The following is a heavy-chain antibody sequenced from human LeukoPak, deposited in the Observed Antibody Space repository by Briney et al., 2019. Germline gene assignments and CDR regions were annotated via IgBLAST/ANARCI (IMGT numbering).Heavy chain of an antibody. CDR2: INHSGST. CDR1: GGSFSGYY. J-gene: IGHJ4*02. CDR3: ARSHYYDSSGYPHFDY. V-gene: IGHV4-34*01. Sequence: SETLSLTCAVYGGSFSGYYWSWIRQPPGKGLEWIGEINHSGSTNYNPSLKSRVTISVDTSKNQFSLKLSSVTAADTAVYYCARSHYYDSSGYPHFDYWGQGTLVTVSS. D-gene: IGHD3-22*01.